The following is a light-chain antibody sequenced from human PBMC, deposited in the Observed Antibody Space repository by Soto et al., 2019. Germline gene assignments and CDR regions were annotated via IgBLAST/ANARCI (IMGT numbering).Light chain of an antibody. Sequence: QSVLTQPRSVSGSPGQSVTISCTGTSSGVGGYKYVSWYQQRPGKAPKLMIYEVSNRPSGVSNRFSGSKSGNTASLTISGLQTEDEADYYCSSYRSSSLYVFGSGTKVTVL. V-gene: IGLV2-14*01. CDR3: SSYRSSSLYV. CDR1: SSGVGGYKY. J-gene: IGLJ1*01. CDR2: EVS.